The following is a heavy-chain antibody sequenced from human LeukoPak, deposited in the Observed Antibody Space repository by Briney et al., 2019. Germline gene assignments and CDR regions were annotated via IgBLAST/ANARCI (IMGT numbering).Heavy chain of an antibody. J-gene: IGHJ4*02. CDR3: ARLETDGYSHFDY. CDR2: ISSSSSTI. Sequence: GGSLRLSCAASGFTFSSYSMNWVRQAPGKGLEWVSYISSSSSTIYYADSVKGRFTISRDNAKNSLYLQMNSLRAEDTAVYYCARLETDGYSHFDYWGQGTLVTVSS. V-gene: IGHV3-48*01. D-gene: IGHD5-24*01. CDR1: GFTFSSYS.